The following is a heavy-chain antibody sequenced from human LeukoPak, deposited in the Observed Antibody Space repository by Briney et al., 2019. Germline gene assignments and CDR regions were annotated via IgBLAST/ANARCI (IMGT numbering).Heavy chain of an antibody. D-gene: IGHD3-10*01. J-gene: IGHJ4*02. V-gene: IGHV4-34*01. Sequence: SETLSLTCAVYGGSFSDYDWSWIRQPPGKGLEWIGEINHSGSTNYNPSLKSRVTISVDTSKNQFSLKLSSVTAADTAVYYCARFRKAYYYGSGSYCFDYWGQGTLVTVSS. CDR3: ARFRKAYYYGSGSYCFDY. CDR1: GGSFSDYD. CDR2: INHSGST.